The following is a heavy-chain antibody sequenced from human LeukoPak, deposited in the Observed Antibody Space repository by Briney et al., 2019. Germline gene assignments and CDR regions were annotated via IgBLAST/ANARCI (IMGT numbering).Heavy chain of an antibody. CDR2: YRGST. J-gene: IGHJ3*02. V-gene: IGHV4-59*12. D-gene: IGHD5-12*01. CDR3: ARDRYSSYDGLGAFDI. Sequence: YRGSTNYNPSLESRVTISIDTSKNRFSLKLSSVTAADTAVYYCARDRYSSYDGLGAFDIWGQGTMVTVSS.